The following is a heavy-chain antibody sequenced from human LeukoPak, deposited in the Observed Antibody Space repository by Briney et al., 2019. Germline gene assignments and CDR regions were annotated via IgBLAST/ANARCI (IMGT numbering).Heavy chain of an antibody. CDR3: ARLHALGAEEFDP. Sequence: SETLSLTCTVSGGSISGHYWSWIRQSPGKRLEWIGYIRYTGATNYNPYLQSRITISVDMPKNQFSLRLNSVTAADTAVYYCARLHALGAEEFDPWGQGTLVTVSS. V-gene: IGHV4-59*11. CDR2: IRYTGAT. D-gene: IGHD3-16*01. J-gene: IGHJ5*02. CDR1: GGSISGHY.